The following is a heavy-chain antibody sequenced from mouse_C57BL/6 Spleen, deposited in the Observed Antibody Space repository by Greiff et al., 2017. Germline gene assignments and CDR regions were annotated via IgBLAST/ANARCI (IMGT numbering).Heavy chain of an antibody. CDR2: IYPRSGNT. Sequence: VKLVESGAELARPGASVKLSCKASGYTFTSYGISWVKQRTGQGLEWIGEIYPRSGNTYYNEKFKGKATLTADKSSSTAYMELRSLTSEDSAVYFCARRNYSNYEDAMDYWGQGTSVTVSS. D-gene: IGHD2-5*01. CDR1: GYTFTSYG. J-gene: IGHJ4*01. CDR3: ARRNYSNYEDAMDY. V-gene: IGHV1-81*01.